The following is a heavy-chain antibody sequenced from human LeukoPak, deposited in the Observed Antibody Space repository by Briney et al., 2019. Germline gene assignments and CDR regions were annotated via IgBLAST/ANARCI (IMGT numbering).Heavy chain of an antibody. D-gene: IGHD2-2*01. CDR3: STTCTSCFPTINYYYYYMDV. J-gene: IGHJ6*03. CDR2: INPSGGST. Sequence: ASVKVSCKASGYTFTSYYMHWVRQAPGQRLEWMGIINPSGGSTSYAQKFQGRVTMTRDTSTSTAYMELRSLRSDDTAVYYCSTTCTSCFPTINYYYYYMDVWGKGTTVTVSS. CDR1: GYTFTSYY. V-gene: IGHV1-46*01.